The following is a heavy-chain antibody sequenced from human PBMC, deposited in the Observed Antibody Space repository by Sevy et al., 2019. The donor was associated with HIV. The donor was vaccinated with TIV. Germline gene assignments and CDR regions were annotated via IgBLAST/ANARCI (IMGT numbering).Heavy chain of an antibody. Sequence: SDTLSLTCTVSGGSISSSSYYWGWIRQPPGKGLEWIGSIYYSGSTYYNPSLKSRVTISVDTSKNQFSLKLSSVTAADTAVYYCARVSSGGYSYYYYYGMDVWGQGTTVTVSS. CDR2: IYYSGST. CDR1: GGSISSSSYY. D-gene: IGHD5-18*01. CDR3: ARVSSGGYSYYYYYGMDV. J-gene: IGHJ6*02. V-gene: IGHV4-39*01.